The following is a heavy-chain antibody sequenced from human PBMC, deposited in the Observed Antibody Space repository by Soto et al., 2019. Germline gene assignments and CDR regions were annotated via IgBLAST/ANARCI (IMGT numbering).Heavy chain of an antibody. J-gene: IGHJ2*01. CDR3: ARRYGEGYAYRWWYFDV. CDR1: GGSISTYY. Sequence: QVQLQESGPGLVKPSETLSLTCTVSGGSISTYYWNWIRQPPGKGLEWIGYIYYTGNTNYNPSLKSRVTVSLDTSKNQFSLKLSSVTAADTAVYYCARRYGEGYAYRWWYFDVWGRGTLVTVSS. CDR2: IYYTGNT. V-gene: IGHV4-59*08. D-gene: IGHD5-18*01.